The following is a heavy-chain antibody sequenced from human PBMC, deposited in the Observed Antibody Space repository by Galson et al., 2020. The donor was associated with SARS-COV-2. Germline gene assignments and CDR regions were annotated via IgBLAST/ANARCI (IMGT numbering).Heavy chain of an antibody. CDR1: RYSFTSDW. Sequence: GESLKISCKGSRYSFTSDWIGWVRQMPGKGLEWMGIIYPGDSDTKYSPSFQGQVTISADKSNSTAYLQWSSLKASDTAMYYCARQGYTYYMDVWGKGTTVTVSS. CDR2: IYPGDSDT. V-gene: IGHV5-51*01. J-gene: IGHJ6*03. D-gene: IGHD6-13*01. CDR3: ARQGYTYYMDV.